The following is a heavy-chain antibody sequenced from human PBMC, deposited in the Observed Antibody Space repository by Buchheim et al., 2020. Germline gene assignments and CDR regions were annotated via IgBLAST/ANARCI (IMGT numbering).Heavy chain of an antibody. D-gene: IGHD6-13*01. CDR1: GFTFSSYS. CDR3: ARDRPPSQQLLGDAFDI. CDR2: ISSSSSYI. J-gene: IGHJ3*02. Sequence: EVQLVESGGGLVKPGGSLRLSCAASGFTFSSYSMNWVRQAPGKGLEWVSSISSSSSYIYYADSVKGRFTISRDNAKNSLYMQMNSLRAEDTAVYYCARDRPPSQQLLGDAFDIWGQGT. V-gene: IGHV3-21*01.